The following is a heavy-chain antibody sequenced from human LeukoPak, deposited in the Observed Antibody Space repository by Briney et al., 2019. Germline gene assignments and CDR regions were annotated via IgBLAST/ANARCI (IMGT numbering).Heavy chain of an antibody. CDR1: GFTFDDYA. Sequence: GGSLRLSCAASGFTFDDYAMHWVRQAPGKGLEWVSGISWNSGSIGYADSVKGRFTISRDNAKNSLYLQMNSLRAEDTALYYCAKDAEVATFGGVDYWGQGTLVTVSS. CDR2: ISWNSGSI. D-gene: IGHD5-12*01. V-gene: IGHV3-9*01. J-gene: IGHJ4*02. CDR3: AKDAEVATFGGVDY.